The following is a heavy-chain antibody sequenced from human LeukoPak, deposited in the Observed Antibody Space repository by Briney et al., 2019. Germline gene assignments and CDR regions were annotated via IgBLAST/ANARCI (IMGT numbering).Heavy chain of an antibody. V-gene: IGHV4-38-2*02. CDR1: GYSISSGHF. J-gene: IGHJ4*02. CDR2: IYGSGTT. Sequence: SETLSLTCTVSGYSISSGHFWSWIRRPPGKGLEWIGSIYGSGTTYYDPPLRSRVSISADTSKNHFSLELSSVTAADTAVYYCASVGGGSPYWGQGTLVTVSS. D-gene: IGHD3-16*01. CDR3: ASVGGGSPY.